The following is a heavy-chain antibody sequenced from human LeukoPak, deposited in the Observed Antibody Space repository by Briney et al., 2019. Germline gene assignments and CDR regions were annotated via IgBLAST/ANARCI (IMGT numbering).Heavy chain of an antibody. CDR1: GFTFSSYS. CDR2: ISSSSSYI. D-gene: IGHD5-24*01. Sequence: GGSLRLSCAASGFTFSSYSMNWVRQAPGKGLEWVSSISSSSSYIYYADSVKGRFTISRDNAKNSLYLQMNSLRAEDTAVYYCARGGPRDGYNKISPFDYWGQGTLVTVSS. CDR3: ARGGPRDGYNKISPFDY. V-gene: IGHV3-21*01. J-gene: IGHJ4*02.